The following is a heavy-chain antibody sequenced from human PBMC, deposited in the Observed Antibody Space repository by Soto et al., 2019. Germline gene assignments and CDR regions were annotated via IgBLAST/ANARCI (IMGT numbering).Heavy chain of an antibody. Sequence: SETLSLTCPVYGGSISSYYWSWIRQPPGKGLEWIGYIYYSGRTNYSPSLKSRVTISVDTPKNQFSLKLSSVTAADTAVYYCARATIDYYDSSGYFDYWGQGTLVTVSS. J-gene: IGHJ4*02. CDR2: IYYSGRT. CDR3: ARATIDYYDSSGYFDY. D-gene: IGHD3-22*01. CDR1: GGSISSYY. V-gene: IGHV4-59*01.